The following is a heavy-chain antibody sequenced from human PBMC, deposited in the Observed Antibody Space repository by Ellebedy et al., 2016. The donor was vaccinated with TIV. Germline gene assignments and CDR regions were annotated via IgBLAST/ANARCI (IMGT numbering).Heavy chain of an antibody. CDR2: ISGGSRTL. J-gene: IGHJ2*01. CDR3: ARKVPAPTTVPPNRYFDL. D-gene: IGHD4-17*01. Sequence: PGGSLRLSCAASGFTFSSYSMNWVRQAPGKGLEWISYISGGSRTLYYADALKGRFTVPRANAKNSLYLQMNSLRAEDTAVYYCARKVPAPTTVPPNRYFDLWGRGTLITVSS. CDR1: GFTFSSYS. V-gene: IGHV3-48*04.